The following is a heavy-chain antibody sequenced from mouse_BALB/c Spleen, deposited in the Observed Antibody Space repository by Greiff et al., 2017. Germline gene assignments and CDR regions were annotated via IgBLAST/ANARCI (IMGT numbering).Heavy chain of an antibody. CDR2: IDPENGDT. CDR3: NAYYYGSSYWFAY. CDR1: GFNIKDYY. D-gene: IGHD1-1*01. J-gene: IGHJ3*01. Sequence: VQLQQSGAELVRSGASVKLSCTASGFNIKDYYMHWVKQRPEQGLEWIGWIDPENGDTEYAPKFLGKATMTADTSSNTAYLQLSSLTSEDTAVYYCNAYYYGSSYWFAYWGQGTLVTVSA. V-gene: IGHV14-4*02.